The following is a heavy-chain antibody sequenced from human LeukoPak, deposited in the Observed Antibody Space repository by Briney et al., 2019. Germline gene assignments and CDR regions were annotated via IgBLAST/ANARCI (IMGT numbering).Heavy chain of an antibody. V-gene: IGHV3-74*01. J-gene: IGHJ4*02. CDR2: INNDGSST. Sequence: GGSLRLSCAASGFTFSSYWMHWVRQAPGKGLVWVSRINNDGSSTSYADSVKGRFTISRDNAKNTLYLQMNSLRAEDTAVYYCARVRAYNILTGYYSDTFDYWGQGTLVTVSS. D-gene: IGHD3-9*01. CDR3: ARVRAYNILTGYYSDTFDY. CDR1: GFTFSSYW.